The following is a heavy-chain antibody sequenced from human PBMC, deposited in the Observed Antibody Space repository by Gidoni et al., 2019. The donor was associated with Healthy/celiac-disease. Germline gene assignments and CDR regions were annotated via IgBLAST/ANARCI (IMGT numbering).Heavy chain of an antibody. CDR3: ASHYYDSSGYYRDYFDY. CDR2: IYTCGST. CDR1: GGSISSGSYY. D-gene: IGHD3-22*01. V-gene: IGHV4-61*02. J-gene: IGHJ4*02. Sequence: QVQLQESGPGLVKPSQTLSLTCTVSGGSISSGSYYWSWIRQPAGKGLEWIGRIYTCGSTNYNPSLKSRVTMSVDTSKNQFSLKLSSVTAADTAVYYCASHYYDSSGYYRDYFDYWGQGTLVTVSS.